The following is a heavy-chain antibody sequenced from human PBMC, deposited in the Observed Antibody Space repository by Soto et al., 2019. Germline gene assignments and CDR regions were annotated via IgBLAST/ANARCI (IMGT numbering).Heavy chain of an antibody. CDR2: IYHSGNT. D-gene: IGHD5-18*01. J-gene: IGHJ4*02. CDR1: GYSISSGYY. CDR3: ARSIQLWTPFDY. V-gene: IGHV4-38-2*01. Sequence: SETLSLTCAVSGYSISSGYYWGWIRQPPGKGLEWIGSIYHSGNTKYNPSLESRLTISVDTSKNQFSLTLKSVTAADTAVYYCARSIQLWTPFDYWGQGALVTVSS.